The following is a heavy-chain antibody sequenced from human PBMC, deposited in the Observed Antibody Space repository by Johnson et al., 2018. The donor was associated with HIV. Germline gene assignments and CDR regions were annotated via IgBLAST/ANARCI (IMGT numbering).Heavy chain of an antibody. CDR2: ISYDGSNK. J-gene: IGHJ3*02. CDR3: MSRRGSPGARDAFDI. V-gene: IGHV3-30*04. CDR1: GFTFSSYA. Sequence: QMLLVESGGGVVQPGRSLRLSCVASGFTFSSYAMHWVRQAPGKGLEWVAVISYDGSNKYYADSVKGRFTISRDNSKNTLYLQMNSLRAEHTAVYYCMSRRGSPGARDAFDIWGQGTMVTVSS. D-gene: IGHD5-24*01.